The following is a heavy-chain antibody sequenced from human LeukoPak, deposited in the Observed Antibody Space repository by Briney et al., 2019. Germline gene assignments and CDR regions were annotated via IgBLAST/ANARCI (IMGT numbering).Heavy chain of an antibody. Sequence: PSETLSLTCTVSGYSISSGYYWGWIRQPPGKGLEWIGSIYHSGSTYYNPSLKSRVTISVDTSKNQFSLKLSSVTAADTAVYYCAAQWYSGEFHDAFDIWGQGTMVTVSS. CDR1: GYSISSGYY. CDR2: IYHSGST. V-gene: IGHV4-38-2*02. J-gene: IGHJ3*02. CDR3: AAQWYSGEFHDAFDI. D-gene: IGHD1-26*01.